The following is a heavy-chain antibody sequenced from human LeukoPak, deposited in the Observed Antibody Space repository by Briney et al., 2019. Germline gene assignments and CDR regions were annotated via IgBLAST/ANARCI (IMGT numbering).Heavy chain of an antibody. CDR2: MNPNSGNT. CDR1: GYTFTSFD. J-gene: IGHJ4*02. D-gene: IGHD2-2*01. V-gene: IGHV1-8*01. Sequence: ASVKVSCKASGYTFTSFDMNWVRQATGQGLEWMGWMNPNSGNTGYAQKFQGRVTMTRNTSISTAYMELSSLRSEDTAVYYCARITPKYQLLPRGSMGFDYWGQGTLVTVSS. CDR3: ARITPKYQLLPRGSMGFDY.